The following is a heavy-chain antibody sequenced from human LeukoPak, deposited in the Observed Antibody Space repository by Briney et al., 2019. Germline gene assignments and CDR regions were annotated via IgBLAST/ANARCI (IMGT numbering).Heavy chain of an antibody. CDR1: GGSISSHY. J-gene: IGHJ4*02. CDR2: IYYSGST. V-gene: IGHV4-59*11. CDR3: ARSDTLDY. Sequence: SETLSLTCTVSGGSISSHYWSWIRQPPGKGLEWIGYIYYSGSTNYNPSLKSRVTISVDTSKNQFSLKLSSVTAADTAVYYCARSDTLDYWGQETLVTVSS. D-gene: IGHD2-2*02.